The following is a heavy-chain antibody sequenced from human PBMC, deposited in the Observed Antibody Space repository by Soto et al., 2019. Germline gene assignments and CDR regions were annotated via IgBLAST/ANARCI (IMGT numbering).Heavy chain of an antibody. D-gene: IGHD3-10*01. CDR1: GGSISSSSYY. Sequence: PSETLSLTCTVSGGSISSSSYYWGWIRQPPGKGLEWIGSIYYSGSTYYNPSLKSRVTISVDTSKNQFSLKLSSVTAADTAVYYCARGGLAGFGELSYYYGMDVWGQGTTVT. J-gene: IGHJ6*02. CDR2: IYYSGST. CDR3: ARGGLAGFGELSYYYGMDV. V-gene: IGHV4-39*01.